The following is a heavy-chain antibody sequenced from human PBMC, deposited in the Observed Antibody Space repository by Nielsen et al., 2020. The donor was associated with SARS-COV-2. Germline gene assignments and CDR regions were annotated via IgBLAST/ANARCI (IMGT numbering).Heavy chain of an antibody. CDR2: IYYSGST. J-gene: IGHJ6*02. D-gene: IGHD3-22*01. CDR1: GGSISSYY. CDR3: ARTSDYYDSSGYYYGMDV. Sequence: SETLSLTCTVSGGSISSYYWSWIRQPPGKGLEWIGYIYYSGSTYYNPSLKSRVTISVDTSKNQFSLKLSSVTAADTSVYYCARTSDYYDSSGYYYGMDVWGQGTTVTVSS. V-gene: IGHV4-59*12.